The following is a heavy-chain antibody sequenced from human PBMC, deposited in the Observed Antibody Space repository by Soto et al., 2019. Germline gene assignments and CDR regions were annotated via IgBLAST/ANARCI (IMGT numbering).Heavy chain of an antibody. J-gene: IGHJ3*02. CDR2: ISWNSGSI. D-gene: IGHD4-17*01. CDR1: GFTFDDYA. CDR3: AKDKGVTTPAFDI. Sequence: EVQLVEPGGGLVQPGRSLRLSCAASGFTFDDYAMHWVRQAPGKGLEWVSGISWNSGSIGYADSVKGRFTISRDNAKNSLYLQMNSLRAEDTALYYCAKDKGVTTPAFDIWGQGTMVTVSS. V-gene: IGHV3-9*01.